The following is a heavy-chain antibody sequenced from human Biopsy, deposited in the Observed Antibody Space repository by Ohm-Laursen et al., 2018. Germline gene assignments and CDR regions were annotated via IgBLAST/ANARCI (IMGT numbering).Heavy chain of an antibody. CDR2: ISNSGNT. V-gene: IGHV4-59*08. CDR1: GDSINSSY. Sequence: TLSLTCTVSGDSINSSYWSWIRQAPGKGLEWIGFISNSGNTNHNPSLKSRVTISADTSKNQFSLKLGSVTVADTAVFYCARRGSGGRSFDYWGQGSLVTVSS. D-gene: IGHD2-15*01. J-gene: IGHJ4*02. CDR3: ARRGSGGRSFDY.